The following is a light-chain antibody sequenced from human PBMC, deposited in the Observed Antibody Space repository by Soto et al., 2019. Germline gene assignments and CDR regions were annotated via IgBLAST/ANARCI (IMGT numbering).Light chain of an antibody. Sequence: QSALTQPASVSGSPGQSITISCTGSSSDVGGYSYVSWYQHHPGKAPKPMIYDVDVRPSGVSNRFSGSKSGNTASLTISGLQAEDEADYYCNSYTSSGTYVLFGGGTKLTVL. CDR2: DVD. V-gene: IGLV2-14*03. J-gene: IGLJ2*01. CDR3: NSYTSSGTYVL. CDR1: SSDVGGYSY.